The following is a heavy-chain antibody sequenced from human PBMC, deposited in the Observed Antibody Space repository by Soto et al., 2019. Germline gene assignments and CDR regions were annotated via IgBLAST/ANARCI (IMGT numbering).Heavy chain of an antibody. D-gene: IGHD3-3*01. V-gene: IGHV2-5*02. CDR1: GFSLNTSGVG. Sequence: QITLKESGPTLVKPTQTLTLTCTFSGFSLNTSGVGVGWIRQHPGKALEWLALIYWDDDKRYSPSLKSRLTITKDTSKNQVVLTMTNMDPVDTATYYCAYIDTISVFGVVITTHAFDIWGQGTMVTVSS. CDR2: IYWDDDK. CDR3: AYIDTISVFGVVITTHAFDI. J-gene: IGHJ3*02.